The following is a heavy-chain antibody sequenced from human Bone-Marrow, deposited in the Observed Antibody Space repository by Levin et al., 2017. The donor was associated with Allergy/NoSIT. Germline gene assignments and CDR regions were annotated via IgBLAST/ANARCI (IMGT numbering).Heavy chain of an antibody. J-gene: IGHJ3*02. CDR3: AKDLGLAVAGTGLGAFDI. Sequence: GGSLRLSCAASGFTFDDYAMHWVRQAPGKGLEWVSGISWNSGSIGYADSVKGRFTISRDNAKNSLYLQMNSLRAEDTALYYCAKDLGLAVAGTGLGAFDIWGQGTMVTVSS. CDR2: ISWNSGSI. D-gene: IGHD6-19*01. V-gene: IGHV3-9*01. CDR1: GFTFDDYA.